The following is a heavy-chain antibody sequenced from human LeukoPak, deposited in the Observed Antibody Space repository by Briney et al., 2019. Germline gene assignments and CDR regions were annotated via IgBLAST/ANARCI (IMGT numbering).Heavy chain of an antibody. CDR3: AKDFGRNLGGPGY. CDR1: GFTFSSYG. J-gene: IGHJ4*02. Sequence: GGSLRLSCAASGFTFSSYGMHWVHQAPGKGLEWVAVIWYDGSNKYYADSVKGRFAISRDDSKSTLYLQMNSLRGEDTAVYYCAKDFGRNLGGPGYWGRGTLVIVSS. V-gene: IGHV3-33*06. D-gene: IGHD1-14*01. CDR2: IWYDGSNK.